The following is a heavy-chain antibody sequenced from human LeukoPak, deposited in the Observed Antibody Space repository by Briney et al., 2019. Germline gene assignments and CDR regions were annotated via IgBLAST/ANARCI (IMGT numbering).Heavy chain of an antibody. J-gene: IGHJ6*03. CDR3: ARSPGAAAGTWYYYYMDV. D-gene: IGHD6-13*01. CDR2: ISSSSSYI. V-gene: IGHV3-21*01. Sequence: GGSLRLSXTASGFTFSSYSMNWLRQAPGKGLEWVSSISSSSSYIYYADSVKGRFTISRDNAKNSLYLQMNSLRAEDTAVYYCARSPGAAAGTWYYYYMDVWGKGTTVTVSS. CDR1: GFTFSSYS.